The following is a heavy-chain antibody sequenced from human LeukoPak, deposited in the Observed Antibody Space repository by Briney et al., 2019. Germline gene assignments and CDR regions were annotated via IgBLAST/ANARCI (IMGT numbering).Heavy chain of an antibody. CDR2: ISWNSASV. CDR3: AKDYGYSSSWYDY. V-gene: IGHV3-9*01. D-gene: IGHD6-13*01. CDR1: GFTFNDYG. Sequence: GGSLRLSCEASGFTFNDYGMHWVRQAPGKGLEWVSTISWNSASVGYVDSVKGRFTISRDNAKKTLYLQMNSLRPEDTALYYCAKDYGYSSSWYDYWGQGTLVTVSS. J-gene: IGHJ4*02.